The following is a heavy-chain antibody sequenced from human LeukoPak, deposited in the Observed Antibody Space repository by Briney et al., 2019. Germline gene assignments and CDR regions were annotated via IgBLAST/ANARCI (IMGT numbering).Heavy chain of an antibody. CDR3: ARDRYGDGFAHLDY. D-gene: IGHD5-24*01. V-gene: IGHV1-2*02. CDR1: GYTFTSYA. CDR2: ITPSGGT. J-gene: IGHJ4*02. Sequence: ASVKVSCKASGYTFTSYAIHWVRQAPGQGLEWMGWITPSGGTNYPQKFQGRVAITWDTSITAAYMDLSRLTSDDTAVYYCARDRYGDGFAHLDYWGQGALVTVSS.